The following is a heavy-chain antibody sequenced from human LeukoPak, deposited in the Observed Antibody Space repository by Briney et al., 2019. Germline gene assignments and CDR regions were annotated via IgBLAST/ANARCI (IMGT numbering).Heavy chain of an antibody. CDR3: AKGRPYGDYVSDFDY. J-gene: IGHJ4*02. CDR1: GFTFNSYV. Sequence: PGGSLRLSCAASGFTFNSYVMSWVRQTPGKGLEWVSYISTRGGSTYYADSVKGRFTISRDNSKNTLNLQMNSLRAEDTAAYYCAKGRPYGDYVSDFDYWGQGTLVTVSS. V-gene: IGHV3-23*01. CDR2: ISTRGGST. D-gene: IGHD4-17*01.